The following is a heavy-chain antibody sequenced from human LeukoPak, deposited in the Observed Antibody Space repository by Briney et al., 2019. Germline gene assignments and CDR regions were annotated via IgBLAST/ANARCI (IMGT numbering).Heavy chain of an antibody. Sequence: GGSLRLSCAASGFTFSSYAMHWVRQAPGKGLEWVAVISYGGSNKYYADSVKGRFTISRDNSKNTLYLQMNSLRAEDTAVYYCARDLAGYSSSSSYYFDYWGQGTLVTVSS. J-gene: IGHJ4*02. V-gene: IGHV3-30-3*01. CDR3: ARDLAGYSSSSSYYFDY. CDR2: ISYGGSNK. D-gene: IGHD6-6*01. CDR1: GFTFSSYA.